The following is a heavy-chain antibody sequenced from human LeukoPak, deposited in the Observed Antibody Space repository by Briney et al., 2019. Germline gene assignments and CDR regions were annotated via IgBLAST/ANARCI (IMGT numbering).Heavy chain of an antibody. V-gene: IGHV4-34*01. J-gene: IGHJ5*02. Sequence: PSETLSLTCAVYGGSFSGYYWSWIRQPPGKGLEWIGEINHSGSTNYNPPLKSRVTISVDTSKNQFSLKLSSVTAADTAVYYCARVVHWFDPWGQGTLVTASS. CDR2: INHSGST. CDR1: GGSFSGYY. D-gene: IGHD3-10*02. CDR3: ARVVHWFDP.